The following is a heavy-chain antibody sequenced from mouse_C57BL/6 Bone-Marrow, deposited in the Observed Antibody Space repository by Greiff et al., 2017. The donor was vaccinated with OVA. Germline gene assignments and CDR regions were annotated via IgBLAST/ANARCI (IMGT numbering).Heavy chain of an antibody. CDR1: GYSFTGYY. Sequence: EVKLQESGPELVKPGASVKISCKASGYSFTGYYMHWVKQSHGNILDWIGYIYPYNGVSSYNQKFKGKATLTVDKSSSTAYMELRSLTSEDSAVYYCARRGLYYDYDGGFAYWGQGTLVTVSA. CDR2: IYPYNGVS. CDR3: ARRGLYYDYDGGFAY. D-gene: IGHD2-4*01. J-gene: IGHJ3*01. V-gene: IGHV1-31*01.